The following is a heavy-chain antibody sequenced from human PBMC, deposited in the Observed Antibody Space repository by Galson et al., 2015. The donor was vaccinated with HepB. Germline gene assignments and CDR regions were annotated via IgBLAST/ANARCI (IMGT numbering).Heavy chain of an antibody. CDR3: ARTARVLDY. Sequence: SLRLSCAASGFSFNYFPMHWVRQAPGKGLEWVAVISYTGRYTNYADFGKGRFTISRDNSKNALYLQMNSLRVEDTALYYCARTARVLDYWGRGTLVTVSS. CDR2: ISYTGRYT. CDR1: GFSFNYFP. J-gene: IGHJ4*02. V-gene: IGHV3-30*04. D-gene: IGHD4/OR15-4a*01.